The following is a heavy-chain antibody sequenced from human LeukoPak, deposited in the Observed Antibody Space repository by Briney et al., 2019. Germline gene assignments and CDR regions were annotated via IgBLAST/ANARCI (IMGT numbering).Heavy chain of an antibody. D-gene: IGHD1-26*01. Sequence: GASVKVSCKASGYTFTGYYMHWVRQAPGQGLEWMGWINPNSGGTNYAQKFQGRVTMTRDTSISTAYMELSRLRSDDTAVYYCARAHRIVGATSNDYWGQGTLVTVSS. CDR3: ARAHRIVGATSNDY. J-gene: IGHJ4*02. CDR2: INPNSGGT. CDR1: GYTFTGYY. V-gene: IGHV1-2*02.